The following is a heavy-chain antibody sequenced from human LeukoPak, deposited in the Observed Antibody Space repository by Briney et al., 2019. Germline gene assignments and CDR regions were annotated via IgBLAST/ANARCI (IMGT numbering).Heavy chain of an antibody. D-gene: IGHD3-10*01. CDR3: ARERITMVRGVIITPNYFDY. Sequence: PSETLSLTCTVSGYSISSGYYWGWIRQPPGKGLGWIGSIYHSGSTYYNPSLKSRVTISVDTSKNQFSLKLSSVTAADTAVYYCARERITMVRGVIITPNYFDYWGQGTLVTVSS. CDR1: GYSISSGYY. J-gene: IGHJ4*02. V-gene: IGHV4-38-2*02. CDR2: IYHSGST.